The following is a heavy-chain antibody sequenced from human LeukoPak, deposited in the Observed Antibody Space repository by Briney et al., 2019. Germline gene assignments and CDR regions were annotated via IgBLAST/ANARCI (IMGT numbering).Heavy chain of an antibody. CDR1: GNTPTDLS. CDR3: QAEDGIRDFDWLTFGQRATNWFDP. D-gene: IGHD3-9*01. V-gene: IGHV1-24*01. Sequence: VASLKVSCKVSGNTPTDLSMHWVRQAPGNGLEWMGGFEPETGETIYAQKFQGGVTMTEDTSTDTAYMELSSLRSEDTAVFFFQAEDGIRDFDWLTFGQRATNWFDPWGQGILVTVSS. CDR2: FEPETGET. J-gene: IGHJ5*02.